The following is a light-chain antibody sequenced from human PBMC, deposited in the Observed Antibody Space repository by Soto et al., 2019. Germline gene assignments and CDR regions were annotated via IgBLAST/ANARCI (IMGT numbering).Light chain of an antibody. J-gene: IGKJ2*01. CDR1: QNINKN. CDR3: QQSFQTPYT. V-gene: IGKV1-39*01. Sequence: IQMTQSPSSLSAVVGDSVTISCRASQNINKNLTWYQQKSGKAPSLLMYEASTLHSGVPSRFSGSGSGTDYTLAITSLQPKDFATYYCQQSFQTPYTFGQGTKLEI. CDR2: EAS.